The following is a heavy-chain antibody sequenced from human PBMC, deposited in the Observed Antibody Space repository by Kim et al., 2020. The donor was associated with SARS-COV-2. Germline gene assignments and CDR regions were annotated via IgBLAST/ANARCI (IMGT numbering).Heavy chain of an antibody. J-gene: IGHJ6*02. CDR1: GFTFDDYA. CDR3: VNGAVAGQDGMDV. V-gene: IGHV3-9*01. CDR2: ISWNSGSI. Sequence: GGSLRLSCAASGFTFDDYAMHWVRQAPGKGLEWVSGISWNSGSIGYADSVKGRFTISRDNAKNSLYLQMNSLRAEDTALYYCVNGAVAGQDGMDVWGQGTTVTVSS. D-gene: IGHD6-19*01.